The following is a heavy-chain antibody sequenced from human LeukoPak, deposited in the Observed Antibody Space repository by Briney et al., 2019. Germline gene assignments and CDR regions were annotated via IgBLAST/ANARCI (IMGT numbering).Heavy chain of an antibody. CDR1: GGSISSYY. D-gene: IGHD3-10*01. CDR2: VSYTGIT. V-gene: IGHV4-59*01. Sequence: SETLSLTCTVSGGSISSYYWSWIRQPPGEGLEWIGYVSYTGITNYNPYLKSRVTISLDTSKNQFSLQLSSVTAADTAVYYCATQKWIGTFHYWGQGALVTVSS. J-gene: IGHJ4*02. CDR3: ATQKWIGTFHY.